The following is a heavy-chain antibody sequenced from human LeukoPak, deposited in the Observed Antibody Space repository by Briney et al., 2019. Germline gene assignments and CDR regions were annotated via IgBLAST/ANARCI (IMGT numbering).Heavy chain of an antibody. J-gene: IGHJ6*02. D-gene: IGHD1-26*01. V-gene: IGHV3-23*01. Sequence: GGSLRLSCAASGFTFSSYAMSWVRQAPGKGLEWVSTISGSGTSANYAASVKGRFSISRDNSKNALYLQVNSLRADDTAVYYCAKEYNRGSYYHYYYGMDVWGQGTTVTVSS. CDR2: ISGSGTSA. CDR3: AKEYNRGSYYHYYYGMDV. CDR1: GFTFSSYA.